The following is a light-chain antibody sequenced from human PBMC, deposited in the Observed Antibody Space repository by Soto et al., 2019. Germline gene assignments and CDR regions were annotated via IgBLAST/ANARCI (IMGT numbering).Light chain of an antibody. CDR3: QQYDNLHPDT. Sequence: DSQMTQSPSSLSASVGDRVTITCRASQDITNYLNWYRQIPGKAPELLIYGASNLETGVPSRLSGSGSGTHFTFTISSLQPEDIATYYCQQYDNLHPDTFGQGTKLEI. CDR2: GAS. J-gene: IGKJ2*01. V-gene: IGKV1-33*01. CDR1: QDITNY.